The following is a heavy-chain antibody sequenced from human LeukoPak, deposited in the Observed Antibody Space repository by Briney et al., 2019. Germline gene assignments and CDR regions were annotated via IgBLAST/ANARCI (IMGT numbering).Heavy chain of an antibody. V-gene: IGHV1-18*01. D-gene: IGHD3-22*01. CDR3: ARNQYYYDSSGYSP. Sequence: ASVKVSCKASGYTFTSYGISWVRQAPGQGLEWMGWISAYNGSTNYAQKLQGRVTMTTDTSTSTAYMELRSLRSDDTAVYYCARNQYYYDSSGYSPWGQGTLVTVSS. CDR2: ISAYNGST. CDR1: GYTFTSYG. J-gene: IGHJ5*02.